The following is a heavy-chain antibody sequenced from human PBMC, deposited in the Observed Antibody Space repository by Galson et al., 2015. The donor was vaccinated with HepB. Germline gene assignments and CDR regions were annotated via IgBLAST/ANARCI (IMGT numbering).Heavy chain of an antibody. V-gene: IGHV3-7*03. J-gene: IGHJ6*02. CDR1: EFTFSNYW. D-gene: IGHD3-10*01. Sequence: SLRLSCAASEFTFSNYWMNWVRQAPGKGLEWVANINPDGSKKHYSASLKGRFTISRDNSKNSVYLQMDSLRAEDTANYYCAKRISLVRGMITGPDYYDGMDGWGHGATVTVAS. CDR2: INPDGSKK. CDR3: AKRISLVRGMITGPDYYDGMDG.